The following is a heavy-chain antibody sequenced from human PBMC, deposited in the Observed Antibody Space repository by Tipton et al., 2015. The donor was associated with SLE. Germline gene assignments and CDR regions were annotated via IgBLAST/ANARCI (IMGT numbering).Heavy chain of an antibody. CDR3: ARDGFDY. J-gene: IGHJ4*02. CDR2: IYHSGST. CDR1: GYSISSGYY. Sequence: TLSLTCAVSGYSISSGYYWGWIRQPPGKGLEWIGSIYHSGSTYYNPSLKSRLTISVDTSKNQFSLKLSSVTAADTAVYYCARDGFDYWGQGTLVTVSS. V-gene: IGHV4-38-2*02.